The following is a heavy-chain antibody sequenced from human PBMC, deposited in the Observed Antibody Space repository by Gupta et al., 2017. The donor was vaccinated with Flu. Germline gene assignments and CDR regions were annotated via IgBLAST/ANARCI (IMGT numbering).Heavy chain of an antibody. CDR1: GFTFGGYW. V-gene: IGHV3-7*01. CDR2: IKEDGSEK. Sequence: EVQLVESGGGLVQPGGSLRLSCAASGFTFGGYWMSWVRQAPGKGLECVANIKEDGSEKYYVDSVKGRFTISRDNVENSLYLQMNSLRAEDTAVYYCANWELGWGQGTLVTVSS. CDR3: ANWELG. D-gene: IGHD7-27*01. J-gene: IGHJ4*02.